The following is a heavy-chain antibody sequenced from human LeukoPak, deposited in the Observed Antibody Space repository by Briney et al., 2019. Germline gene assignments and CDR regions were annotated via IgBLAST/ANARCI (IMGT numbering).Heavy chain of an antibody. D-gene: IGHD3-22*01. Sequence: GESLKISCKASGYTFTNSWIAWVRQMPGKGLEWMGIVFPGDSETRYSPSFQGQVTISVDKSISTAYLQWSSLNASDTAIYFCARQSLGRRAGYYYVPSDSWGQGTLVTVSS. CDR2: VFPGDSET. J-gene: IGHJ4*02. CDR3: ARQSLGRRAGYYYVPSDS. V-gene: IGHV5-51*01. CDR1: GYTFTNSW.